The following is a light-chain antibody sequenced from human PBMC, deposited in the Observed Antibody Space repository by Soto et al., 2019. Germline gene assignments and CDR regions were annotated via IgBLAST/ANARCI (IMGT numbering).Light chain of an antibody. CDR2: DVS. Sequence: QSALTQPASVSGSPGQSITISCTGTSSDVGGYNYVSWYQQHPGKAPKLMIYDVSNRPSGVSNRFSGSKSGNTASLTISGLQAEDEADYYCSSYTSSSTQVFGGGTKDTVL. CDR3: SSYTSSSTQV. V-gene: IGLV2-14*01. J-gene: IGLJ2*01. CDR1: SSDVGGYNY.